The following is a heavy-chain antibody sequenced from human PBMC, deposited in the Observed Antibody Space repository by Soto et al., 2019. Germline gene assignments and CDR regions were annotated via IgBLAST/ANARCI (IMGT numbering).Heavy chain of an antibody. CDR2: INHSGST. J-gene: IGHJ4*02. CDR1: GGSFSGYY. Sequence: SETLSLTCAVYGGSFSGYYWSWIRQPPGKGLEWIGEINHSGSTNYNPSLKSRVTISVDTSKNQFSLKLSSVSAADTAVYYCARHKSSRYDYWGQGTQVTVSS. CDR3: ARHKSSRYDY. D-gene: IGHD6-13*01. V-gene: IGHV4-34*01.